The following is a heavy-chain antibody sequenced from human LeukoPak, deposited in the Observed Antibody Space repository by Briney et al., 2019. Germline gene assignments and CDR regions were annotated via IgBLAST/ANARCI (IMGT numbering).Heavy chain of an antibody. J-gene: IGHJ4*02. CDR1: GGTFSIYA. Sequence: ASVKVPCKASGGTFSIYAMNWVRQAPGQGLEWMGRISPIFGPPTYAQEFQGRITIITDQSTNMAYMELSSLRSEDTAVYYCAREVQPHCSTTSCSGNYWGQGTLVTVSS. V-gene: IGHV1-69*05. CDR3: AREVQPHCSTTSCSGNY. CDR2: ISPIFGPP. D-gene: IGHD2-2*01.